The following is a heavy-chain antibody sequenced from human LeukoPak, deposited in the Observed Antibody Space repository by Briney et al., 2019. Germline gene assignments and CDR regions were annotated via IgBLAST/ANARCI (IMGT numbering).Heavy chain of an antibody. Sequence: GGSLRLSCAASGFTFSSYGMHWVRQAPGKGLEWVAVISYDGSNKYYADSVKGRFTISRDSSKNTLYLQMNSLRAEDTAVYYCANLPHYYGSGSYYNVDYWGQGTLVTVSS. CDR3: ANLPHYYGSGSYYNVDY. V-gene: IGHV3-30*18. CDR1: GFTFSSYG. D-gene: IGHD3-10*01. CDR2: ISYDGSNK. J-gene: IGHJ4*02.